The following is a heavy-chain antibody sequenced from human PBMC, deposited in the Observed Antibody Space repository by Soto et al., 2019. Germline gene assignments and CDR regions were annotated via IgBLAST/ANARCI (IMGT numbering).Heavy chain of an antibody. CDR2: FIAMLGTP. V-gene: IGHV1-69*13. J-gene: IGHJ4*02. Sequence: SVKVACKASGGTFGSQGIAWVRQAPGQGLEWMGGFIAMLGTPTYAKKVQGSATITADESLTSTYLELRSLRSEDPGVSFCARGAMANFDYWGQGTVVTVSS. CDR1: GGTFGSQG. D-gene: IGHD5-18*01. CDR3: ARGAMANFDY.